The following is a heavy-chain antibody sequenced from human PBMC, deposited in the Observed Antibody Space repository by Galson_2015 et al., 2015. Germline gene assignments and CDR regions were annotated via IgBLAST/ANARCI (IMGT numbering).Heavy chain of an antibody. J-gene: IGHJ5*02. CDR3: AREPRGYSYGYNWFDP. V-gene: IGHV3-30*01. Sequence: SLRLSCAASGFTFSSYAMHWVRQAPGKGLEWVAVISYDGSNKHYADSVKGRFTISRDNSKNTLYLQMNSLRAEDTAVYYCAREPRGYSYGYNWFDPWGQGTLVTVSS. D-gene: IGHD5-18*01. CDR1: GFTFSSYA. CDR2: ISYDGSNK.